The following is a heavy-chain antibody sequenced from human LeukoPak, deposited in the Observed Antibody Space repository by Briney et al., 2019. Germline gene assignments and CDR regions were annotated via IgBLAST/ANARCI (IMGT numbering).Heavy chain of an antibody. J-gene: IGHJ4*02. V-gene: IGHV3-48*01. CDR1: GFTFSSYS. CDR3: ARAGGVQGFDY. D-gene: IGHD2-8*02. CDR2: ISSSSSTI. Sequence: GGSLRLSCAASGFTFSSYSMNWVRQAPGKGLEWVSYISSSSSTIYYADSVKGRFTISRDNAKNSLYLQMNSLRAEDTAVYYCARAGGVQGFDYWGQGTLVTVSS.